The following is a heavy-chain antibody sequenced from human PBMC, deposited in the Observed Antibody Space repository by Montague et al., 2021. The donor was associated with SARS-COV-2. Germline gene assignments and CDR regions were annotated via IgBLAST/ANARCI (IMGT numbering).Heavy chain of an antibody. CDR3: ARGTEYGSGIYSHYYYDH. J-gene: IGHJ4*02. Sequence: SETLSLTCAVYGGSFSGYYWSRIRPPPGKGLEWTGEINHSGSTNYNPSLKSRVTISVDTSKNQLSLKLRSVTAADTAVYYCARGTEYGSGIYSHYYYDHWGQGTLVTVSS. V-gene: IGHV4-34*01. D-gene: IGHD3-10*01. CDR1: GGSFSGYY. CDR2: INHSGST.